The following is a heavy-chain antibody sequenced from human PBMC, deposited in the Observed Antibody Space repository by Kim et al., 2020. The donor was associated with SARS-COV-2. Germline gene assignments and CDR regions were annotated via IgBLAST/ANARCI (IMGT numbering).Heavy chain of an antibody. J-gene: IGHJ4*02. V-gene: IGHV4-59*01. CDR3: ARKYYYGSGSFDY. D-gene: IGHD3-10*01. Sequence: YTPTLKSRVTISVATSKNQFSLKRSSVTAADTAVYYCARKYYYGSGSFDYWGQGTLVTVSS.